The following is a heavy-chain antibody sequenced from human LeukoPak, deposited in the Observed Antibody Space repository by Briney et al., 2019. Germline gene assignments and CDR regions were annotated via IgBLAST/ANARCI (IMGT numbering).Heavy chain of an antibody. CDR1: GGSISSYY. V-gene: IGHV4-4*07. CDR2: IYTSGST. D-gene: IGHD1-1*01. CDR3: ARRPWNDLYGRFYSPFSTYYGMDV. J-gene: IGHJ6*02. Sequence: SETLSLTCTVSGGSISSYYWSWIRQPAGKGLEWIGRIYTSGSTNYNPSLKSRVTMSVDTSKNQFSLKLSSVTAADPAVYYCARRPWNDLYGRFYSPFSTYYGMDVWGQGTTVTVSS.